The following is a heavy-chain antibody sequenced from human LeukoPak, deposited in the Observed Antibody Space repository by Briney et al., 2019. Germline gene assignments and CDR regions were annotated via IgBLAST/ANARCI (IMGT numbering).Heavy chain of an antibody. D-gene: IGHD3-22*01. CDR2: INHSGST. Sequence: SETLSLTCAVYGGSFSGYYWSWIRQPPGKGLEWIGEINHSGSTNYNPSLKSRVTISVDTSKNQFSLKLSSVTAADTAVYYCARRLRYYYDSSGYYPGTAIDYWGQGTLVTVSS. CDR3: ARRLRYYYDSSGYYPGTAIDY. J-gene: IGHJ4*02. CDR1: GGSFSGYY. V-gene: IGHV4-34*01.